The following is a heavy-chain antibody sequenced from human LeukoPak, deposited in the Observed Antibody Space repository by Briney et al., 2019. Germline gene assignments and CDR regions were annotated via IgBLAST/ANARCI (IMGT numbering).Heavy chain of an antibody. CDR3: AKDVLLWFGEFKTYGMDV. D-gene: IGHD3-10*01. Sequence: GGSLRLSCAASGFTFSSYGMHWVRQAPGKGLEWVAVISYDGSSKYYADSVKGRFTISRDNSKNTLYLQMNSLRAEDTAVYYCAKDVLLWFGEFKTYGMDVWGQGTTVTVSS. J-gene: IGHJ6*02. V-gene: IGHV3-30*18. CDR2: ISYDGSSK. CDR1: GFTFSSYG.